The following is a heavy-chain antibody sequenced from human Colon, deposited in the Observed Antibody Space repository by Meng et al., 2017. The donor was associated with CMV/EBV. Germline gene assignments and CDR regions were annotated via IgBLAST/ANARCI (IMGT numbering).Heavy chain of an antibody. Sequence: QTPLKQSAPTLINPTQTVTLTFTFSGFSLHQKRNSLGWIRQSPGKAPGWLSLIHGDDTERYSPSLQRRLSATRDTSKNQVVLTLTDMDPVDTATYYCVHRYSSSSGEVSWGQGTLVTVSS. CDR2: IHGDDTE. V-gene: IGHV2-5*02. CDR3: VHRYSSSSGEVS. D-gene: IGHD6-6*01. CDR1: GFSLHQKRNS. J-gene: IGHJ5*02.